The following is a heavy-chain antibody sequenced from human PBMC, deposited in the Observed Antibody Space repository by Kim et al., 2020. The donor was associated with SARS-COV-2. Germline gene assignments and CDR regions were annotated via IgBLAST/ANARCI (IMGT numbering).Heavy chain of an antibody. Sequence: SQTLSLTCAISGDSVSSSSAAWNWFRQSPSRGLEWLGRTYYRSKWFNEYAVSVKSRITINPDTSXNQFSLQLNSVTPEDTAMYYCARDGYHGRVWKGTDYWGQGTLVTVSS. CDR1: GDSVSSSSAA. J-gene: IGHJ4*02. D-gene: IGHD2-2*03. CDR2: TYYRSKWFN. V-gene: IGHV6-1*01. CDR3: ARDGYHGRVWKGTDY.